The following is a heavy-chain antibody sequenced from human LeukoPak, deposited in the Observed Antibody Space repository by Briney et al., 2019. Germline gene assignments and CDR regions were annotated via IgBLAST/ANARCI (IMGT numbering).Heavy chain of an antibody. CDR3: ARSRHSYDSGGFPHY. CDR1: GFTFSAYW. V-gene: IGHV3-74*01. CDR2: INSDGSST. J-gene: IGHJ4*02. Sequence: GGSLRLSCAASGFTFSAYWMHWVRQAPGKGLVWVSRINSDGSSTNYADSVKGRFTISRDNAKNSLYLQLNSLRAEDTALYYCARSRHSYDSGGFPHYWGQGTLVTVSS. D-gene: IGHD3-22*01.